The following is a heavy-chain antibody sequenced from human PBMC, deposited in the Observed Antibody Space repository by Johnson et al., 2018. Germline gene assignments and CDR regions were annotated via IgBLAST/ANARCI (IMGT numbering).Heavy chain of an antibody. J-gene: IGHJ6*02. D-gene: IGHD4-11*01. Sequence: VQLVESGGGLVQPGGTLRLSCAASGFTFSSYSMNWVRQAPGKGLEWVSYISSSSSTIYYADPVKGRFTISRDNAKTSLYLQMKSLRAEETAVYYCARDGGTVTTVYYYYGMDGWGQGATVTVSS. CDR2: ISSSSSTI. V-gene: IGHV3-48*04. CDR1: GFTFSSYS. CDR3: ARDGGTVTTVYYYYGMDG.